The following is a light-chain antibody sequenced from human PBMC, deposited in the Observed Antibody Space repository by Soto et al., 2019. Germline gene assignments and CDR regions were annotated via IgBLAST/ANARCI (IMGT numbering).Light chain of an antibody. Sequence: AIRMTQSPSSFSASTGDRVTITCRASQGISSYLAWYQQKPGKAPKLLIYAASTLQSGVPSRFSGSGSGTDFTLTISCLQSEDFATYHFQQYYSYPHTFGQGTKVEIK. J-gene: IGKJ1*01. CDR3: QQYYSYPHT. CDR2: AAS. V-gene: IGKV1-8*01. CDR1: QGISSY.